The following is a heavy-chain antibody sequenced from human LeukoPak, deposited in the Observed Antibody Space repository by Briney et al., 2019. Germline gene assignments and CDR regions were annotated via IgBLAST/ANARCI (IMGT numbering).Heavy chain of an antibody. D-gene: IGHD3-10*01. CDR1: GFTYSIYA. Sequence: GGSLRLSCAASGFTYSIYAMSWVRQAPGKGLEWVSSISGSGGNTYYADAVKGRFTISTDNSKNTLYLQMNSLKASDTGMYYCARQRGASGTVNWFDPWGQGTLVTVSS. CDR2: ISGSGGNT. CDR3: ARQRGASGTVNWFDP. V-gene: IGHV3-23*01. J-gene: IGHJ5*02.